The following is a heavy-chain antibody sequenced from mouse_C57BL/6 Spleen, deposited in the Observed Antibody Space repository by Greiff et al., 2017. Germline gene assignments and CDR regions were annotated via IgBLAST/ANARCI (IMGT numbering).Heavy chain of an antibody. Sequence: EVQLVESGGDLVKPGGSLKLSCAASGFTFSSYGMSWVRRTPDKRLEWVATISSGGSYTYYPDSVKGRFTISRDNAKNTLYLQMSSLKSEDTAMYYCARDDGYSYAMDYWGQGTSVTVSS. J-gene: IGHJ4*01. D-gene: IGHD2-3*01. CDR2: ISSGGSYT. CDR1: GFTFSSYG. V-gene: IGHV5-6*01. CDR3: ARDDGYSYAMDY.